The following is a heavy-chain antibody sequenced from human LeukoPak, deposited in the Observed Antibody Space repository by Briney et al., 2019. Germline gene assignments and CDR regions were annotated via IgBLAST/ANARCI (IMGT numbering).Heavy chain of an antibody. V-gene: IGHV1-18*01. J-gene: IGHJ6*03. CDR3: ARARHYYDFWGGYYTVSSNYYYYMDV. Sequence: GSVKVSCKASGYTFTSYGISWVRQAPGQGLEWMGWISAYNGNTNYAQKLQGRVTMTTDTSTSTAYMELRSLRSDDTAVYYCARARHYYDFWGGYYTVSSNYYYYMDVWGKGTTVTVSS. CDR1: GYTFTSYG. D-gene: IGHD3-3*01. CDR2: ISAYNGNT.